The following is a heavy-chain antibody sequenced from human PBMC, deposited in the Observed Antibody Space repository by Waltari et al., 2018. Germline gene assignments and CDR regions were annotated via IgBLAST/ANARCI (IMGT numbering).Heavy chain of an antibody. CDR1: GFTVSSNY. V-gene: IGHV3-53*02. Sequence: EVQLVETGGGLIQPGGSLRLSCAASGFTVSSNYMSWVRQAPGKGLEWVSVIYSGGSTYYSDPVKGRFTISMDNSKNALYLQIDSLRAEDTAVYYCARGGGGGYYYYMDVWGKGTTVTVSS. J-gene: IGHJ6*03. CDR3: ARGGGGGYYYYMDV. D-gene: IGHD2-15*01. CDR2: IYSGGST.